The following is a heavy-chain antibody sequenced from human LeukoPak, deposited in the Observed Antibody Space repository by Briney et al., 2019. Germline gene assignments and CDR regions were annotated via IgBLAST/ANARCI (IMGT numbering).Heavy chain of an antibody. CDR3: ARESGNGYSSGWYPYYYYGMDV. V-gene: IGHV3-33*01. CDR1: GFTFSSYG. Sequence: GGPLRLSCAASGFTFSSYGMHWVRQAPGKGLEWVAVIWYDGSNKYYADSVKGRFTISRDNSKNTLYLQINSLRAEDTAVYYCARESGNGYSSGWYPYYYYGMDVWGQGTTVTVSS. D-gene: IGHD6-19*01. J-gene: IGHJ6*02. CDR2: IWYDGSNK.